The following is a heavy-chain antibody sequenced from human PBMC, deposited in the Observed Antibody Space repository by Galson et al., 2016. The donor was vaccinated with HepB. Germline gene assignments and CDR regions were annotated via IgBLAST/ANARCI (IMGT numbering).Heavy chain of an antibody. CDR3: AAALYYDILTGYYSDDY. CDR2: TVVGNGHT. V-gene: IGHV1-58*01. Sequence: SVKVSCKASGFTFRNSAVQWVRQARGQRLEWIGWTVVGNGHTKYAQNFQERVSITRDMSTNTAYMELSSLRSEDTAVYFCAAALYYDILTGYYSDDYWGQGTLVIVSS. CDR1: GFTFRNSA. D-gene: IGHD3-9*01. J-gene: IGHJ4*02.